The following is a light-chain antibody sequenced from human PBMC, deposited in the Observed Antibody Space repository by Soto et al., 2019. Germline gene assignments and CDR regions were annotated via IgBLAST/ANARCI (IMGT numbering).Light chain of an antibody. CDR2: DAS. Sequence: EIVLTQSPATLSLSPGDRATLSCRASQTVSSYLAWYQQKPGQAPRHLIYDASSRATGIPARFSGSGSGTDFTLTITSLEPEDFAVYYCQQRSDWPSTFGGGTKVDIK. CDR1: QTVSSY. V-gene: IGKV3-11*01. CDR3: QQRSDWPST. J-gene: IGKJ4*01.